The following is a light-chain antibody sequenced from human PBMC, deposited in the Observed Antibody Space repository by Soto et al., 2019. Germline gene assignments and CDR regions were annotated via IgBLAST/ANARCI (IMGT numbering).Light chain of an antibody. CDR3: QKYTNVPT. J-gene: IGKJ4*01. CDR1: QGISNY. Sequence: DIQMTQSPSSLSASVGDRVTITCRASQGISNYLAWYQQIPGKVPKLLISAASTLQSGVPSRFSGSGSGTEFNLTSSSLQPEDVATYYCQKYTNVPTFGGGTKVEIK. V-gene: IGKV1-27*01. CDR2: AAS.